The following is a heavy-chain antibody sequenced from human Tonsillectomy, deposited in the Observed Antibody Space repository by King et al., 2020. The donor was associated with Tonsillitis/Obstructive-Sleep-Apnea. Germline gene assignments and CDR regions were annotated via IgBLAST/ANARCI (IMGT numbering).Heavy chain of an antibody. V-gene: IGHV3-53*01. Sequence: VQLVESGGGLIQPGGSLRLSCAASGFSVSSNYMSWVRQAPGKGLEWVSVIDSGGSTHYADSVKGRFTISRDNSKNTLYLQMNSLRAEDTAMYYCAREEGQSYMAVWGKGTTVTVSS. J-gene: IGHJ6*03. CDR3: AREEGQSYMAV. D-gene: IGHD6-19*01. CDR1: GFSVSSNY. CDR2: IDSGGST.